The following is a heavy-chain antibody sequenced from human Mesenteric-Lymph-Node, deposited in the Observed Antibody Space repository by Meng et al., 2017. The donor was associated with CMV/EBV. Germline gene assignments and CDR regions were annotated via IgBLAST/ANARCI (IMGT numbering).Heavy chain of an antibody. Sequence: CSFSGFSLSTRGVGVGWIRQPPGKALEWLALIYWDDDERFSPSLKSRLTITKDTSKNQVVLTMTNMDPVDTATYYCAHITTSGSGSYWGQGTLVTVSS. CDR1: GFSLSTRGVG. V-gene: IGHV2-5*02. J-gene: IGHJ4*02. CDR2: IYWDDDE. D-gene: IGHD3-10*01. CDR3: AHITTSGSGSY.